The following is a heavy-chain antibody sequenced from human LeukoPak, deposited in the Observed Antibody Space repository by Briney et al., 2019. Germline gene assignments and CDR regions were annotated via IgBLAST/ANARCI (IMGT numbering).Heavy chain of an antibody. D-gene: IGHD3-22*01. CDR1: GFTFSSYA. CDR3: ARLPYDSTPLIDY. J-gene: IGHJ4*02. CDR2: ISGSGGST. Sequence: QSGGSLRLSCAASGFTFSSYAMNWVRQAPGKGLEWVSAISGSGGSTYYADSVKGRFTISRDNAKNSLYLQMNSLRAEDTAVYYCARLPYDSTPLIDYWGQGTLVTVSS. V-gene: IGHV3-23*01.